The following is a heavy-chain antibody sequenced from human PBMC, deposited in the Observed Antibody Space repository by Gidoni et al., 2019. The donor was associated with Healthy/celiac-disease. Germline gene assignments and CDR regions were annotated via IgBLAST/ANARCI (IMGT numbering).Heavy chain of an antibody. J-gene: IGHJ4*02. CDR2: ITSSSSTI. CDR3: ARDRGRADRPTELSY. D-gene: IGHD3-10*01. V-gene: IGHV3-48*02. CDR1: GSTFSRYS. Sequence: EVQLVESGGGLVQPGGSLWLSCAASGSTFSRYSMNWVRQAPGKGLGWVSYITSSSSTIYDADSVKGRFTISRDNAKNSLYLQMNSLRDEDTAVYYCARDRGRADRPTELSYWGQGTLVTVSP.